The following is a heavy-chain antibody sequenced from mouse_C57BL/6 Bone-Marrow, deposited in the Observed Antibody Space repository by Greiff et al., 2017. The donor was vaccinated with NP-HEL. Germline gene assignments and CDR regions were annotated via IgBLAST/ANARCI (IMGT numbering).Heavy chain of an antibody. CDR3: ARGYYGSSPYWYFHV. Sequence: QVQLQQSDAELVKPGASVKISCKVSGYTFTDHTIHWMKQRPEQGLEWIGYIYPRDGSTKYNEKFKGKATLTADKSSSTAYMQLNSLTSEDSAVYFCARGYYGSSPYWYFHVWGTGTTVTVSP. V-gene: IGHV1-78*01. D-gene: IGHD1-1*01. J-gene: IGHJ1*03. CDR2: IYPRDGST. CDR1: GYTFTDHT.